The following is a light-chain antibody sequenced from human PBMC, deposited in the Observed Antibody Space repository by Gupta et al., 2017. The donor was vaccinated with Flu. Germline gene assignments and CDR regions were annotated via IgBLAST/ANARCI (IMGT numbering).Light chain of an antibody. CDR1: TSNIGSNT. J-gene: IGLJ3*02. V-gene: IGLV1-44*01. Sequence: QSELTQSPSASGTPGQRVTISCFGSTSNIGSNTVNWYQQFPGTAPKLLIYYNNQRPSGLPGRFSGSKSGTSASLATSGLQSEDEADYYCAAWDDSLNGVVFGGGTKLTVL. CDR3: AAWDDSLNGVV. CDR2: YNN.